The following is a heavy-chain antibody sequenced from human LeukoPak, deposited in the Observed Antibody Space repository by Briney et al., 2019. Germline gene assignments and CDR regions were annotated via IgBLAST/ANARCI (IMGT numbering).Heavy chain of an antibody. V-gene: IGHV4-59*01. J-gene: IGHJ4*02. Sequence: SETLSLTCTVSGCSLSDSYWSWIRRPPGKGLEWIGFIHSSGYTDYNPSLKSRVTMSLDTSKNQFSLKLSSVTAADTAIYYCAKEVGGYFDHWGRGTLVTVSS. CDR1: GCSLSDSY. CDR3: AKEVGGYFDH. CDR2: IHSSGYT. D-gene: IGHD6-19*01.